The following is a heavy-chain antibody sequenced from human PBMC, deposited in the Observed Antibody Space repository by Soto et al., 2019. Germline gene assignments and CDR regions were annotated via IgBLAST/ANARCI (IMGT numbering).Heavy chain of an antibody. CDR2: IKQDGSEK. CDR3: ARDLISATGFDY. D-gene: IGHD2-15*01. V-gene: IGHV3-7*05. J-gene: IGHJ4*02. Sequence: EVHLVESGGGLGQPGGSLRLSCAASGFTFSSYWMSWVRQAPGKGLEWVANIKQDGSEKYYVDSVKGRFTISRDNPKNSLYLQLNSLRAEDTAVHYCARDLISATGFDYWGQGTLVTVSS. CDR1: GFTFSSYW.